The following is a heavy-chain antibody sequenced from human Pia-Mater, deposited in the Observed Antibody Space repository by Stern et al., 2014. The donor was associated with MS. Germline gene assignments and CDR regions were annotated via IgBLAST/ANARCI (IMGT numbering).Heavy chain of an antibody. CDR2: IYHGGSAT. CDR3: ATAPPRGYTYGNFDY. D-gene: IGHD5-18*01. J-gene: IGHJ4*02. Sequence: EVQLVESGTEVKKPGESLKISCKGSGYSFSNYWIGWVRQMPGKGLEWVGVIYHGGSATQYSPAFQGPVTISAATSIHNASLQWSSLKASDTAIYYCATAPPRGYTYGNFDYWGQGTLVTVSS. CDR1: GYSFSNYW. V-gene: IGHV5-51*03.